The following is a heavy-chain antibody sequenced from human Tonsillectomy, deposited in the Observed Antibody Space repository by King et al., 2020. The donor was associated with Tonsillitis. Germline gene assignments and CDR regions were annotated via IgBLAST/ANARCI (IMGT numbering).Heavy chain of an antibody. CDR2: IYYSGST. D-gene: IGHD2-15*01. CDR3: ARDTGRLLPFDY. V-gene: IGHV4-59*01. Sequence: QVQLQESGPGLVKPSETLSLTCTVSGGSISSYYWSWIRQPPGKGLEWIGYIYYSGSTNYNPSLKSRVTISVDTSKNQFSLNLSSVTAADTAVYYCARDTGRLLPFDYWGQGTLVTVSS. J-gene: IGHJ4*02. CDR1: GGSISSYY.